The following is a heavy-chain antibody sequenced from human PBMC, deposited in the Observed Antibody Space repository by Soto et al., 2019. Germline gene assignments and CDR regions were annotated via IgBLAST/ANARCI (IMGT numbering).Heavy chain of an antibody. V-gene: IGHV3-33*01. D-gene: IGHD3-22*01. CDR1: GFTVSSYG. CDR2: IWYDGSNK. J-gene: IGHJ4*02. CDR3: ARGSTYYYDSSGYYGIDY. Sequence: GGSLRLSCAASGFTVSSYGMHWVRQAPGKGLEWVAVIWYDGSNKYYADSVKGRFTISRDNSKNTLYLQMNSLRAEDTAVYYCARGSTYYYDSSGYYGIDYWGQGTLVTVS.